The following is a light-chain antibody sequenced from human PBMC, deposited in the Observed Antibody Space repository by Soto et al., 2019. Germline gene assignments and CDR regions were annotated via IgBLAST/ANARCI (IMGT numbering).Light chain of an antibody. Sequence: EVVLTQSPATLFLSPGEGATLSCRVSQSISSSYLSWYQQRPGQAPRLLIYGASTRATGIPARFSGSGRGSGTDFTLTISSLQPEDFAVYYCQQDYNLPITFGQGTRLEIK. CDR1: QSISSSY. CDR3: QQDYNLPIT. J-gene: IGKJ5*01. V-gene: IGKV3D-7*01. CDR2: GAS.